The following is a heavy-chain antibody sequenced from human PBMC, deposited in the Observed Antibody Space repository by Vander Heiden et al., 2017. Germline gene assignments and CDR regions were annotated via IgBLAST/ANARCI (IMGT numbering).Heavy chain of an antibody. CDR2: IRSKAYGGTT. J-gene: IGHJ3*01. V-gene: IGHV3-49*04. D-gene: IGHD3-10*01. CDR1: GFKFGDYP. Sequence: QLVESGGGLVKPGRSLTLSCTASGFKFGDYPMSWVRQAPGKGLEWIGYIRSKAYGGTTYYAASVKDRFTISRDDSKSTAYLQMNSLESADSAIYYCSKDWGNGSGSYVFDVWGQGTMVTVSS. CDR3: SKDWGNGSGSYVFDV.